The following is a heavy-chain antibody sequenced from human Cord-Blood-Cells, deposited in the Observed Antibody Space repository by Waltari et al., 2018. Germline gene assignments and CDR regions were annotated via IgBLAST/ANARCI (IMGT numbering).Heavy chain of an antibody. CDR1: GGSISSYY. D-gene: IGHD3-16*01. CDR3: ARDGSMITFESYGMDV. J-gene: IGHJ6*02. V-gene: IGHV4-59*01. Sequence: QVQLQESGPGLVKPSETLSLTCTVSGGSISSYYWSWIRQPPGKGLEWIGYIYYSGSTNSTPSVKSRVTISVNTSKNQCSLQLSSVTAADTAVYYCARDGSMITFESYGMDVWGQGTTVTVSS. CDR2: IYYSGST.